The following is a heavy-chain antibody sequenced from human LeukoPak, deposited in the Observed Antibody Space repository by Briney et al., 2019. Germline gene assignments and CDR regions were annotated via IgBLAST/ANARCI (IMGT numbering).Heavy chain of an antibody. J-gene: IGHJ4*02. V-gene: IGHV4-30-2*01. D-gene: IGHD3-10*01. CDR1: GGSISSGGYY. CDR3: ASLNYYGSGSQGAY. Sequence: SETLSLTCTVSGGSISSGGYYWSWIRQPPGKGLEWIGYIYHSGSTYYNPSLKSRVTISVDTSKNQFSLKLSSVTAADTAVYYCASLNYYGSGSQGAYWGQGTLVTVSS. CDR2: IYHSGST.